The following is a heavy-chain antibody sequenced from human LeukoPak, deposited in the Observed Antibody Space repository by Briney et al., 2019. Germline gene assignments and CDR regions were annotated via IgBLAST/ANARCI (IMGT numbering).Heavy chain of an antibody. D-gene: IGHD2-2*01. J-gene: IGHJ5*02. CDR3: ARDHSYCSSTSCYHWFDP. V-gene: IGHV1-2*06. CDR2: INPNNGGT. Sequence: ASVKVSCKASGYTFTGYYMHWVRQAPGQGLEWMGRINPNNGGTNYAQKFQGRVTMTRDTSISTAYMELSRLRSDDTAVYYCARDHSYCSSTSCYHWFDPWGQGTLVTVSS. CDR1: GYTFTGYY.